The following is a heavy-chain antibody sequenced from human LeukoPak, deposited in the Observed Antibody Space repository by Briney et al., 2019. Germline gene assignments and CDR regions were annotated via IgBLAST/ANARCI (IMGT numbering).Heavy chain of an antibody. CDR1: GFTLSDYW. Sequence: GGSLRLSCAASGFTLSDYWMSWVRQAPGKGLEWVANIKQDGSEKYYVDSVKGRFTISRDNAKNSLYLQMNSLRAEDTAVYYCARDLTDCSSTSYFYYMDVWGKGTTVTVSS. D-gene: IGHD2-2*01. J-gene: IGHJ6*03. CDR3: ARDLTDCSSTSYFYYMDV. CDR2: IKQDGSEK. V-gene: IGHV3-7*01.